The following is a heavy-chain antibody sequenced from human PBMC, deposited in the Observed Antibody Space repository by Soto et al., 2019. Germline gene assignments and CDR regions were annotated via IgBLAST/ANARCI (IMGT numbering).Heavy chain of an antibody. CDR2: INYRGST. Sequence: PSETLSLTCAVYGGSFSGYYWSWIRQSPGEGLQWIGEINYRGSTNYNPSLKSRVTISADTSKNQFSLQLISVTAADTAVYYCARDPHCSGSSCYSFDYWGEGILVTVSS. V-gene: IGHV4-34*01. CDR1: GGSFSGYY. J-gene: IGHJ4*02. D-gene: IGHD2-15*01. CDR3: ARDPHCSGSSCYSFDY.